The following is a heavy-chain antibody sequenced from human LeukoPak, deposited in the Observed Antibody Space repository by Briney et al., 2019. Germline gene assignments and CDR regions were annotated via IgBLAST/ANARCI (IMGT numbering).Heavy chain of an antibody. CDR1: GGSISSYY. V-gene: IGHV4-59*01. D-gene: IGHD4-17*01. CDR2: IYYSGST. J-gene: IGHJ3*02. CDR3: ARAYGDRNAFDI. Sequence: SETLPLTCTVSGGSISSYYWSWIRQPPGKGLEWIGYIYYSGSTNYNPSLKSRVTISVDTSKNQFSLKLSSVTAADTAVYYCARAYGDRNAFDIWGQGTMVTVSS.